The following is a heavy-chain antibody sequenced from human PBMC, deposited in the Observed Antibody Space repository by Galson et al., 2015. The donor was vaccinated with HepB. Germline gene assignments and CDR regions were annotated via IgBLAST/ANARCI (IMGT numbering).Heavy chain of an antibody. D-gene: IGHD3-22*01. CDR3: AKITSYYYDSSSFFRLYYFDY. CDR1: GFTFGSYA. CDR2: VSGSGGST. Sequence: SLRLSCAASGFTFGSYAMSWVRQAPGKGLEWVSAVSGSGGSTYYADSVKGRFTISRDNSKNTLYLQVNSLRAEDTAVYYCAKITSYYYDSSSFFRLYYFDYWGQGTLVTVSS. V-gene: IGHV3-23*01. J-gene: IGHJ4*02.